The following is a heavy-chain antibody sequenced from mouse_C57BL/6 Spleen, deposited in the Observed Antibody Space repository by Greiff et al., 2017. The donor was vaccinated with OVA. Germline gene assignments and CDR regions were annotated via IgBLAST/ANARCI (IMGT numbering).Heavy chain of an antibody. D-gene: IGHD1-1*01. Sequence: VKLQQPGAELVRPGSSVQLSCKASGYTFTSYWMHWVKQRPIQGLEWIGNIDPSDSETHYNQKFKDKATLTVDKSSSTAYMQLSSLTSEDSAVYYCARLDYYGSSYIDYWGQGTTLTVSS. J-gene: IGHJ2*01. CDR2: IDPSDSET. CDR1: GYTFTSYW. CDR3: ARLDYYGSSYIDY. V-gene: IGHV1-52*01.